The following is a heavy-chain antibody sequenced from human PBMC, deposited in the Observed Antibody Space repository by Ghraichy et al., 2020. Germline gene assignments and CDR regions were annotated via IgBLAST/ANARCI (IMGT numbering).Heavy chain of an antibody. D-gene: IGHD4-17*01. CDR1: GGTFSSYA. CDR2: IIPILGIA. Sequence: SVKVSCKASGGTFSSYAISWVRQAPGQGLEWMGGIIPILGIANYAQKFQGRVTITADQSASTAYMELSSLRSEDTAVYYCAGDPVHYGDYVKEYYYGMDVWGQGTTVTVSS. J-gene: IGHJ6*02. V-gene: IGHV1-69*10. CDR3: AGDPVHYGDYVKEYYYGMDV.